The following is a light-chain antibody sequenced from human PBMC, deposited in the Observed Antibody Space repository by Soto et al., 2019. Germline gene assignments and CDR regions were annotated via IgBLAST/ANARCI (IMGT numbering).Light chain of an antibody. CDR2: SSS. CDR1: NSNIGSYI. Sequence: QSVLTQPPSASETPGQRVTISCSGSNSNIGSYIVNWYQQFPGSAPRLLIYSSSNRPSGVPDRFSASKSGTSASLTISGLQSEDEADYYCSSWDDSLDAWVFGGGTKLTVL. V-gene: IGLV1-44*01. J-gene: IGLJ3*02. CDR3: SSWDDSLDAWV.